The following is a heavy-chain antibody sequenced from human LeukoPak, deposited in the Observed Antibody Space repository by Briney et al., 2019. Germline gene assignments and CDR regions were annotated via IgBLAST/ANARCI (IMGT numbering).Heavy chain of an antibody. V-gene: IGHV3-30-3*01. CDR1: GFTFSSYA. CDR3: AKEGSSGWYNY. Sequence: GRSLRLSCAASGFTFSSYAMHWVRQAPGKGLEWVAVISYDGSNKYYADSVKGRFTISRDNSKNTLYLQMNSLRAEDTALYYCAKEGSSGWYNYWGQGTLVTVSS. D-gene: IGHD6-19*01. J-gene: IGHJ4*02. CDR2: ISYDGSNK.